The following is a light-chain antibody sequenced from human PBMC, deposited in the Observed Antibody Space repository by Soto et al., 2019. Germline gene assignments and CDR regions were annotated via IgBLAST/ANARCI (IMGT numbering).Light chain of an antibody. J-gene: IGLJ7*01. Sequence: NFMLTQPHSVSESPGQTVTISCTRSSGSIASNYVQWYQQRPGSAPTTVIYEDNQRPSGVPVRFSGSIDSSSNSASLTISGLKTEDEADYYCQSYDSSNLHCVFGGGTQLTVL. CDR3: QSYDSSNLHCV. CDR1: SGSIASNY. CDR2: EDN. V-gene: IGLV6-57*03.